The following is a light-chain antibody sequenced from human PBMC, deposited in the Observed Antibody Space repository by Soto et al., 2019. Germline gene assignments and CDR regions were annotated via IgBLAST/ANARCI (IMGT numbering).Light chain of an antibody. CDR2: GAS. Sequence: EIVLTQSPGTLSLSPGERATLSCRASQSVSSSSLAWYQQKPGQAPRLIIYGASSRATGIPDRFSGRGSGTDFTLTISRLEPEDFAVYYCQQYGSSPPELTFGGGTKVDIK. CDR1: QSVSSSS. V-gene: IGKV3-20*01. J-gene: IGKJ4*01. CDR3: QQYGSSPPELT.